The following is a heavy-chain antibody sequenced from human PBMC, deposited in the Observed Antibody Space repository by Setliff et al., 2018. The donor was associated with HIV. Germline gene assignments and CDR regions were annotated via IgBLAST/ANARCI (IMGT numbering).Heavy chain of an antibody. CDR2: ISWNSGTI. CDR3: VRDRLWGAFDI. Sequence: GGSLRLSCAASGFTFDDYAMHWVRQAPRKGLEWVSSISWNSGTIGYADSVKGRFTISRDNAKKSLYLQMNSLRVDDTATYYCVRDRLWGAFDIWGQGTMVTVSS. V-gene: IGHV3-9*01. J-gene: IGHJ3*02. CDR1: GFTFDDYA. D-gene: IGHD3-16*01.